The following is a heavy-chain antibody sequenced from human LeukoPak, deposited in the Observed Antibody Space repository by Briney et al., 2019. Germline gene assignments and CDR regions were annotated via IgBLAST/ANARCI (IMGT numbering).Heavy chain of an antibody. CDR3: ARMVRRFYYYYYMDV. CDR2: INPNSGGT. D-gene: IGHD4-23*01. CDR1: GYTFTGYY. J-gene: IGHJ6*03. Sequence: ASVMVSCKASGYTFTGYYMHWVRQAPGQGLEWMGWINPNSGGTNYAQKFQGRVTMTRNTSISTAYMELSSLRSEDTAVYYCARMVRRFYYYYYMDVWGKGTTVTISS. V-gene: IGHV1-2*02.